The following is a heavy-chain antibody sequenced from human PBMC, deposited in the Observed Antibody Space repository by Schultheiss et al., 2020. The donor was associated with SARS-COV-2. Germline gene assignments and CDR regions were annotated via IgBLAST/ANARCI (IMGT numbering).Heavy chain of an antibody. CDR3: ARARDYLSYFDY. J-gene: IGHJ4*02. CDR2: IYYSGST. CDR1: GGSVSSYY. Sequence: SETLSLTCTVSGGSVSSYYWSWIRQPPGKGLEWIGYIYYSGSTNYNPSLKSRVTISVDTSKNQFSLKLSSVTAADTAVYYCARARDYLSYFDYWGQGTLVTVSS. V-gene: IGHV4-59*08. D-gene: IGHD3-10*01.